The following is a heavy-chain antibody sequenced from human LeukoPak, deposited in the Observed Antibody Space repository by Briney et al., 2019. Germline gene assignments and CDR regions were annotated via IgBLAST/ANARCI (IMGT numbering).Heavy chain of an antibody. J-gene: IGHJ6*04. D-gene: IGHD3-10*01. CDR1: GYTFSDYH. CDR2: VDPEDGEA. Sequence: GASVKVSCKASGYTFSDYHMHWVKQAPGKGLEWVGRVDPEDGEAIYGERFRDRFTITADTSTDTAYMQVSSLRSEDTAVYYCVNLVRGWGKGTTVIVSP. V-gene: IGHV1-69-2*01. CDR3: VNLVRG.